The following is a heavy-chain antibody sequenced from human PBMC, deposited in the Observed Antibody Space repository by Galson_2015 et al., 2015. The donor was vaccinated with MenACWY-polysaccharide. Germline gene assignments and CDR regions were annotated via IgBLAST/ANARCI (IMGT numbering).Heavy chain of an antibody. V-gene: IGHV3-9*01. Sequence: SLRLSCAASGFRFEDYAMHWVRHAPGKGLEWVTGISWKSITMGQADAVKGRSTISRDNAKNSIYLQMNSLEPEDTAVYYCVKGLTSIPGIAAGAFDSWGQATLVTVSS. CDR3: VKGLTSIPGIAAGAFDS. CDR2: ISWKSITM. D-gene: IGHD6-13*01. CDR1: GFRFEDYA. J-gene: IGHJ4*02.